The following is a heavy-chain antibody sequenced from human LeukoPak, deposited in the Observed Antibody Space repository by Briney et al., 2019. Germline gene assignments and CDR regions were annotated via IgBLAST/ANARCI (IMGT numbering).Heavy chain of an antibody. Sequence: GGSLRLCCAASGFTFSSYEMNWVRQAPGKGLEWVSYISSSGSTIYYADSVKGRFTISRDNAKNSLYLQMNSLRAEDTAVYYCARDLGSGYPDWGQGTLVTVSS. CDR3: ARDLGSGYPD. J-gene: IGHJ4*02. D-gene: IGHD3-22*01. CDR1: GFTFSSYE. CDR2: ISSSGSTI. V-gene: IGHV3-48*03.